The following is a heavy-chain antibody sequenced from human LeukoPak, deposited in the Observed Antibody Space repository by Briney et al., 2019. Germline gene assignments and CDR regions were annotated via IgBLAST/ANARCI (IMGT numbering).Heavy chain of an antibody. D-gene: IGHD2-2*01. CDR1: GGSFSISY. CDR2: IYHSGGA. CDR3: ARDRAYCSSTSCYPSFDY. J-gene: IGHJ4*02. V-gene: IGHV4-34*01. Sequence: PSETLSLTCGVSGGSFSISYWSWIRQPPGKGLEWIGQIYHSGGANYNPSLRSRVTISIDTSKNQLSLRLSSVTAADTAVYYCARDRAYCSSTSCYPSFDYWGQGTLVTVSS.